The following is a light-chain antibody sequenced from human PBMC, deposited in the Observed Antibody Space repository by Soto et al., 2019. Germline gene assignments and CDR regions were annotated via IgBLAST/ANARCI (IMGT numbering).Light chain of an antibody. CDR3: QQLSLDPLT. V-gene: IGKV1-9*01. CDR1: QGIGSY. J-gene: IGKJ4*01. CDR2: VTS. Sequence: QLTQSPSSLSASVGDRVTLTCRDTQGIGSYLAWYQQNPGKAPKLLIYVTSTLQTGVPSRFSGSGYGADFTLTISSLKPEDSATYYCQQLSLDPLTFGGGTKVEIK.